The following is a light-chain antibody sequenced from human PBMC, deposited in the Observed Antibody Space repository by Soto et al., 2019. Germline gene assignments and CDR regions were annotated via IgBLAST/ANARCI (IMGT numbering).Light chain of an antibody. CDR1: QNVAGD. CDR3: QQYNNWPPIT. CDR2: GPS. V-gene: IGKV3-15*01. Sequence: EIVMIQSPCTLSVSPGERAVLSCRASQNVAGDLAWYQQKPGQAPRLLIYGPSTRAAGIPSRFSGSGFETEFTLIISGLQSEDSAVYYCQQYNNWPPITFGQGTRLEIK. J-gene: IGKJ5*01.